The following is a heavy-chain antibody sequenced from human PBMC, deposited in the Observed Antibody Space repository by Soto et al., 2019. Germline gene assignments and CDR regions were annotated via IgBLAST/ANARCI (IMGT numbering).Heavy chain of an antibody. CDR1: GFTFSSYG. CDR2: ISYDGSNK. CDR3: AKPSRYGSGTPDY. D-gene: IGHD3-10*01. Sequence: QVQLVESGGGVVQPGRSLRLSCAASGFTFSSYGMHWVRQAPGKGLEWVAVISYDGSNKYYADSVKGRFTIARDNSKNALYLQMNSLRAEDTAVYYCAKPSRYGSGTPDYWGQGTLVTVSS. J-gene: IGHJ4*02. V-gene: IGHV3-30*18.